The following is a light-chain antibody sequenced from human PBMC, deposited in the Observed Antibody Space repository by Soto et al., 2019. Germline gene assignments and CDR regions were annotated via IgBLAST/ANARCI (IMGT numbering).Light chain of an antibody. V-gene: IGLV2-23*01. Sequence: QSVLTQPASVSGSPGQSITISCTGTSRDVGGYNLVSWYQQLPGEAPKMIIYEGSKRPSGVSNRFSASRSGNTASLTISGLQAEDEADYYCCSYVTSDTLVFGGGTKLTVL. J-gene: IGLJ2*01. CDR3: CSYVTSDTLV. CDR2: EGS. CDR1: SRDVGGYNL.